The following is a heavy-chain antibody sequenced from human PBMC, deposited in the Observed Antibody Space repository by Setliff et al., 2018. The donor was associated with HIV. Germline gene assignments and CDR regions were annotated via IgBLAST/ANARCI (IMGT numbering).Heavy chain of an antibody. V-gene: IGHV2-5*02. Sequence: SGPTLVNPTQTLTLTCTFSGFSLSTSGVGVGWIRQPPGKALEWLALIYWDDDKRYSPSLKTRITLTKDTSKNQVVLTMTNMDPVDTATYFCEHRVHIWDFFDYWGPGTVVTVSS. CDR3: EHRVHIWDFFDY. J-gene: IGHJ4*02. D-gene: IGHD3-16*01. CDR1: GFSLSTSGVG. CDR2: IYWDDDK.